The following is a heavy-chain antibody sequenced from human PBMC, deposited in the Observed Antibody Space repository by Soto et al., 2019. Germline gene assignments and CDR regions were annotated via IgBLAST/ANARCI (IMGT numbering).Heavy chain of an antibody. Sequence: EVQLVESGGGLVKPGGSLRLSCAASGFSFSAYTMDWVRQAPGKGLEWVSYISSSSSFTYYAESLKGRFNISRYNAKKSLFLQKNSVRIEDTALYYCTVRGNGYLSYFDSWGQGTRVSV. CDR2: ISSSSSFT. CDR3: TVRGNGYLSYFDS. CDR1: GFSFSAYT. D-gene: IGHD5-18*01. J-gene: IGHJ4*02. V-gene: IGHV3-21*01.